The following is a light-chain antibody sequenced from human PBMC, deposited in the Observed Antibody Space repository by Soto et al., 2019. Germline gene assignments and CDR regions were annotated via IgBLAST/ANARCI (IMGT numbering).Light chain of an antibody. Sequence: DIQMTQSPSTLSASVGDRVTITCRASQSISSWLAWYQQQPGKAPKLLIYKASSLESGVPSRFSGSGSGTEFTLTISSLQPDDFATYYCQQYNSYSLTFGGGTNVEIK. V-gene: IGKV1-5*03. J-gene: IGKJ4*01. CDR3: QQYNSYSLT. CDR1: QSISSW. CDR2: KAS.